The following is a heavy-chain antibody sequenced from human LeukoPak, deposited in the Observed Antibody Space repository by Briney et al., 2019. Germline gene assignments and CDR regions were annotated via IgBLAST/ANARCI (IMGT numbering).Heavy chain of an antibody. Sequence: GGSLRLSCAASGFTFSSYWMSWVRQAPGKGLEWVANIKQDGSEKYYVDSVKGRFTISRDNAKNSLYLQMNSLRAEDTAVYYCARETDLYDIRPFDYWGQGTLVTVSS. CDR3: ARETDLYDIRPFDY. CDR2: IKQDGSEK. CDR1: GFTFSSYW. J-gene: IGHJ4*02. D-gene: IGHD3-9*01. V-gene: IGHV3-7*01.